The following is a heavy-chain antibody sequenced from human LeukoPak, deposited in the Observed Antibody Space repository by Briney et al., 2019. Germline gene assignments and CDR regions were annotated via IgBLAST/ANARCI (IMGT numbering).Heavy chain of an antibody. J-gene: IGHJ4*02. D-gene: IGHD2-2*01. CDR3: ARAVVVPAVPFDY. Sequence: GGSLRLSCAASGFTFSNYSMNCVRQAPGKGLEWVSSISISSTYIYYADSLKGRFTISRDNAKSSLYLQMNSLRAEDTAVYYCARAVVVPAVPFDYWGQGTLVTVSS. CDR1: GFTFSNYS. CDR2: ISISSTYI. V-gene: IGHV3-21*01.